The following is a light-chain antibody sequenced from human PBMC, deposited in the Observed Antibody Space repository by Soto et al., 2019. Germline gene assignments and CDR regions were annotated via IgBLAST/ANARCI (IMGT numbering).Light chain of an antibody. CDR3: SSYTSSSTPVV. J-gene: IGLJ2*01. V-gene: IGLV2-14*01. CDR1: ISDVGGYNY. CDR2: EVS. Sequence: QSALTQPASVSWSPGRSITISCTGTISDVGGYNYVSWYQQHPGKAPKLMIYEVSNRPSGVSNRFSGSKSGNTASLTISGLQAVDEADYYCSSYTSSSTPVVFGGGTKLTV.